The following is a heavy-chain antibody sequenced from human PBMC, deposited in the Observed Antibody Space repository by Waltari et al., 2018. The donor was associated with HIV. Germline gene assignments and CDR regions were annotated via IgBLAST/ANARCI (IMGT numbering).Heavy chain of an antibody. CDR3: ARDYGYSYGWDY. CDR1: GFTFSSYG. CDR2: IWYDGSNK. J-gene: IGHJ4*02. V-gene: IGHV3-33*01. Sequence: QVQLVESGGGVVQPGRSLRLSCAASGFTFSSYGMHWVRQAPGKGLEWVAVIWYDGSNKYYADSVKGRFTISRDNSKNTLYLQMNSLRAEDTAVYYCARDYGYSYGWDYWGQGTLVTVSS. D-gene: IGHD5-18*01.